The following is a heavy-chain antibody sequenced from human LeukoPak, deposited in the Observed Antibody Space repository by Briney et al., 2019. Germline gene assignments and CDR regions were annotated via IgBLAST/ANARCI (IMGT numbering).Heavy chain of an antibody. Sequence: ASVKVSCKASGYTFTSYAMHWVRQAPGQRLEWMGWINAGNGNTKYSQKFQGRVTITRDTSASTAYMELSSLRSKDTAVYYCARGEQLLLPYYFDYWGQGTLVTVSS. CDR1: GYTFTSYA. CDR3: ARGEQLLLPYYFDY. J-gene: IGHJ4*02. V-gene: IGHV1-3*01. D-gene: IGHD6-13*01. CDR2: INAGNGNT.